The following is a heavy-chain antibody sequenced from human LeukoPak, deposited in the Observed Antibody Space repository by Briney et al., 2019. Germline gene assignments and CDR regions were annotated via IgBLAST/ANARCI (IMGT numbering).Heavy chain of an antibody. CDR1: GFTFNNYD. Sequence: PGGSLRLSCAASGFTFNNYDMHWVRQAPGKGLEWVAFIRYDGSNKYYADSVKGRFTISRDNSKNTLFLQMNSLRAEDTAVYYCAKGERGLLWFGELFYYFEYWGQGTLVTVSS. J-gene: IGHJ4*02. D-gene: IGHD3-10*01. CDR3: AKGERGLLWFGELFYYFEY. V-gene: IGHV3-30*02. CDR2: IRYDGSNK.